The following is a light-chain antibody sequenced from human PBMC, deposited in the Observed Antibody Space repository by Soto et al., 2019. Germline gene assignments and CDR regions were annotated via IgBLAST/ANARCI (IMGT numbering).Light chain of an antibody. V-gene: IGKV3-20*01. CDR2: GAS. CDR1: QSVSSSY. CDR3: QQYDSSSWT. Sequence: EIVLTQSPGTLSLSPGEGATLSCRASQSVSSSYLAWYQQKPGQAPRLLIYGASSRATGIPDRFSGSGSGTDFTLTISRLEPEDFAVDYCQQYDSSSWTFGQGTKVEIK. J-gene: IGKJ1*01.